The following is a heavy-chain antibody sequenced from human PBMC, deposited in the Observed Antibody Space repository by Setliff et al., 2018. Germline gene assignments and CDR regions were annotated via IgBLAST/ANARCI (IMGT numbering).Heavy chain of an antibody. CDR1: GGSFSGYY. V-gene: IGHV4-34*01. J-gene: IGHJ6*03. Sequence: SETLSLTYAVYGGSFSGYYWSWIRQPPGKGLEWIGEINHSGSTNYSPSLKSRVTISVDTSKNQFSLKLSSVTAADTAVYYCARESRYGGYMDVWGKGTTVTVSS. CDR3: ARESRYGGYMDV. D-gene: IGHD3-16*01. CDR2: INHSGST.